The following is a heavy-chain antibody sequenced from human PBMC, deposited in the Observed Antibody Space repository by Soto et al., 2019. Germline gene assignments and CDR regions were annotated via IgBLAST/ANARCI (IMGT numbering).Heavy chain of an antibody. Sequence: SETLSLTCTVSAGSISSSSYYWGWLRQPPGKGLEWIASIYYSGHTYYNPSLKSRVTISVDTSKNQFSLKLTSVAATDPVVYYSLMGLWCGHTPDWFERGCQGTLDNVSS. CDR2: IYYSGHT. CDR3: LMGLWCGHTPDWFER. V-gene: IGHV4-39*01. J-gene: IGHJ5*02. CDR1: AGSISSSSYY. D-gene: IGHD2-21*01.